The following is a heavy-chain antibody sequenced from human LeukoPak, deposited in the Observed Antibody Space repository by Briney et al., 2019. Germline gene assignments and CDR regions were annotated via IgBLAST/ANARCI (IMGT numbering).Heavy chain of an antibody. J-gene: IGHJ3*02. Sequence: PSETLSLTCSVSEFSVTSIYCWGWIRQPPGKGLGWIGTICRSGSTYYNPSLKSRVTMSLDTSQNQFSMRLISVTAADTAVYYCARQEYGSGSYYGAQRAFDIWGQGTMVTVSS. D-gene: IGHD3-10*01. CDR1: EFSVTSIYC. V-gene: IGHV4-38-2*02. CDR3: ARQEYGSGSYYGAQRAFDI. CDR2: ICRSGST.